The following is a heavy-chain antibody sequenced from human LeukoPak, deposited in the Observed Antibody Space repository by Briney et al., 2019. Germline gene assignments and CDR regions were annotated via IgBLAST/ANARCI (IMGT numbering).Heavy chain of an antibody. Sequence: GGSLRLSCAASGFTFSSYSMNWVRQAPGKGLEWVSSISSSSSYLYYADSVKGRFTISRDNAKNSLYLQMNSLRAEDTAVYYCARVSSMGAVYYFDYWGQGTLVTVSS. D-gene: IGHD1-26*01. V-gene: IGHV3-21*01. J-gene: IGHJ4*02. CDR2: ISSSSSYL. CDR3: ARVSSMGAVYYFDY. CDR1: GFTFSSYS.